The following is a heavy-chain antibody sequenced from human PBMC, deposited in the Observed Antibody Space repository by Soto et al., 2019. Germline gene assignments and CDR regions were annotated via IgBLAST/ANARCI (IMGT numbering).Heavy chain of an antibody. CDR2: IYDSGNT. CDR3: AGGGGKYYYASSGHSNHAMDV. V-gene: IGHV4-59*01. D-gene: IGHD3-22*01. Sequence: AETLSLTCTVSGGPIRSYCWSWIRQPPGKGLEWMGYIYDSGNTDYNPSLKSRVTISVDTSKNQFSLKLSSVTTADTAVYYCAGGGGKYYYASSGHSNHAMDVWGQGTTVTVSS. CDR1: GGPIRSYC. J-gene: IGHJ6*02.